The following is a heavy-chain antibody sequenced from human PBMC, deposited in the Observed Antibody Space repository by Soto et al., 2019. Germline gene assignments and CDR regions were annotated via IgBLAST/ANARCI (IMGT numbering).Heavy chain of an antibody. V-gene: IGHV1-18*01. D-gene: IGHD2-15*01. CDR1: GYTFTSYG. CDR2: ISAYNGNT. CDR3: ARGYCSGGSCYLPYYYYMDV. Sequence: QVQLVQSGAEVKKPGASVKVSCKASGYTFTSYGISWVRQAPGQGLEWMGWISAYNGNTNYAQKLQGRVTMTTDTYTSTAYMELRSLRSDDTAVYYCARGYCSGGSCYLPYYYYMDVWGKGTTVTVSS. J-gene: IGHJ6*03.